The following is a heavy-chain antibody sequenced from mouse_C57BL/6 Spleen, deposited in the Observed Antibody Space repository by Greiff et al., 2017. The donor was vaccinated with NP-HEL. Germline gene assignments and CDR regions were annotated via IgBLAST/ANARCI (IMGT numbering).Heavy chain of an antibody. CDR3: LYYDYDEAWFAY. CDR2: IYPRSGNT. J-gene: IGHJ3*01. CDR1: GYTFTSYG. Sequence: VKLMESGAELARPGASVKLSCKASGYTFTSYGISWVKQRTGQGLEWIGEIYPRSGNTYYNEKFKGKATLTADKSSSTAYMELRSLTSEDSAVYFCLYYDYDEAWFAYWGQGTLVTVSA. D-gene: IGHD2-4*01. V-gene: IGHV1-81*01.